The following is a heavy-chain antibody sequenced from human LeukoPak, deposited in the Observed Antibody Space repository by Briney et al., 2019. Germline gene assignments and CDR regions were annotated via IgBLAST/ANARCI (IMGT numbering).Heavy chain of an antibody. CDR2: ISSNGGST. Sequence: GGSLRLSCAASGFTFSSYAMHWVRQAPGKGLEYVSAISSNGGSTYYANSVKGRFTISRDNSKNTLYLQMGSLRAEDTAVYYCASVTIVGATRHWGQGTLVTVSS. CDR1: GFTFSSYA. CDR3: ASVTIVGATRH. V-gene: IGHV3-64*01. D-gene: IGHD1-26*01. J-gene: IGHJ4*02.